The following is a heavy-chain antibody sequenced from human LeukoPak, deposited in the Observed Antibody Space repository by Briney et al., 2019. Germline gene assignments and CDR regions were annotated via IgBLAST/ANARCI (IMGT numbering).Heavy chain of an antibody. V-gene: IGHV3-23*01. Sequence: GGTLRLSCGASGFIFSSYAMSWVRQAPGKGLECVSGISGSGGSTYYADSVKGRFTISRDNSKKTLYMQMNSLRAEDMAVYYCAKVGHYGDYLDYYYYHYMDVWGKGTTVTISS. CDR3: AKVGHYGDYLDYYYYHYMDV. CDR2: ISGSGGST. CDR1: GFIFSSYA. J-gene: IGHJ6*03. D-gene: IGHD4-17*01.